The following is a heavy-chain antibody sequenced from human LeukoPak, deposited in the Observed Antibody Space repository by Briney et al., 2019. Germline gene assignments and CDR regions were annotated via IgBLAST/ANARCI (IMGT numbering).Heavy chain of an antibody. CDR2: IYYSGST. Sequence: PSETLSLTCTVSGGSISSYYWSWIRQPPGKGLEWIGYIYYSGSTNYNPSLRSRVTISVDTSKNQFSLKLSSVTAADTALYYCARVTIPYYDSSGLMDYWGQGTLVTVSS. CDR3: ARVTIPYYDSSGLMDY. V-gene: IGHV4-59*01. J-gene: IGHJ4*02. D-gene: IGHD3-22*01. CDR1: GGSISSYY.